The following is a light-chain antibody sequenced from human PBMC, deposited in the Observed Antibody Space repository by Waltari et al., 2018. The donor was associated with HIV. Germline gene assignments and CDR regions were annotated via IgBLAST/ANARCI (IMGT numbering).Light chain of an antibody. CDR2: SNN. V-gene: IGLV1-44*01. J-gene: IGLJ3*02. CDR1: GSNIGRNA. Sequence: QSVLTQPPSASGTPGPRVTISCSGSGSNIGRNAVNWYQQLPGTAPKLLIYSNNQRPSGVPDRFSGSKSGTSASLAISGLQSEDDADYYCAAWDDSLNGPMFGGGTKLTVL. CDR3: AAWDDSLNGPM.